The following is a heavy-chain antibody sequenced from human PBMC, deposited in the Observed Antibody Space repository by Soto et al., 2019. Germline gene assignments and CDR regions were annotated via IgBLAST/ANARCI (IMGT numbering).Heavy chain of an antibody. D-gene: IGHD3-22*01. J-gene: IGHJ5*02. Sequence: GGSLRLSCAASGFTFSSYGMHWVRQAPGKGLEWVSAISGSGGSTYYADSVKGRFTISRENSKNTLYLQMNSLRAEDTAVYYCAKDYYDSSGYGSPWFDPWGQGTLVTVSS. CDR1: GFTFSSYG. CDR2: ISGSGGST. CDR3: AKDYYDSSGYGSPWFDP. V-gene: IGHV3-23*01.